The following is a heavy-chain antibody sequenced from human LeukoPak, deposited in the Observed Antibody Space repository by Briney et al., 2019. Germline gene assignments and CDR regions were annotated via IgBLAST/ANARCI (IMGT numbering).Heavy chain of an antibody. CDR3: ARTPYSSSWYYFDY. Sequence: SETLSLTCAVSGGSISSSNWWSWVRQPPGKGLEWIGEIYHSGSTNYNPSLKSRVTISVDTSKNQFSLKLSSVTAADTAVYYCARTPYSSSWYYFDYWGQGTLVTVSP. CDR2: IYHSGST. CDR1: GGSISSSNW. J-gene: IGHJ4*02. V-gene: IGHV4-4*02. D-gene: IGHD6-13*01.